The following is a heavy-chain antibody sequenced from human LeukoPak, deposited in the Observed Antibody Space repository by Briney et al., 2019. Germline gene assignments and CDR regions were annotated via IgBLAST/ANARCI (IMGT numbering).Heavy chain of an antibody. D-gene: IGHD3-22*01. V-gene: IGHV3-9*01. CDR3: AKDICRRRDYYDSSGYYYYYGMDV. J-gene: IGHJ6*02. CDR1: GFTFDDYA. CDR2: ISWNSGSI. Sequence: GGSLRLSCAASGFTFDDYAMHWVRQAPGKGLEWVSGISWNSGSIGYADSVKGRFTISRDNTKNSLYLQMNSLRAEDTALYYCAKDICRRRDYYDSSGYYYYYGMDVWGQGTTVTVSS.